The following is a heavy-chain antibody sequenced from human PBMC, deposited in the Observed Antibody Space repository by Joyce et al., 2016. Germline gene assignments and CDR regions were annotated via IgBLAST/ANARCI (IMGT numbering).Heavy chain of an antibody. V-gene: IGHV4-39*07. CDR2: IDYSGST. CDR3: ARARSWNYRTYFDY. J-gene: IGHJ4*02. Sequence: QLQLQESGPGLVKPSETLSLTCSVSGGSMTSSSYYWGWIRQPPGKGLGWIGSIDYSGSTYYHPSLKSRVTMSLATSRNQFSLKLSSVTAADTAVYFCARARSWNYRTYFDYWGQGILVTVSS. CDR1: GGSMTSSSYY. D-gene: IGHD1-7*01.